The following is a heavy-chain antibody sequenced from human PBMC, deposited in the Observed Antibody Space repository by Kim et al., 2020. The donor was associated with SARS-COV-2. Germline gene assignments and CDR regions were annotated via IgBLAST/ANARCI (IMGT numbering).Heavy chain of an antibody. V-gene: IGHV1-69*01. CDR3: ARVNNYYGSGSYLDY. J-gene: IGHJ4*02. Sequence: QKVQGRVTITADESTSTAYMELSSLRSEDTAVYYCARVNNYYGSGSYLDYWGQGTLVTVSS. D-gene: IGHD3-10*01.